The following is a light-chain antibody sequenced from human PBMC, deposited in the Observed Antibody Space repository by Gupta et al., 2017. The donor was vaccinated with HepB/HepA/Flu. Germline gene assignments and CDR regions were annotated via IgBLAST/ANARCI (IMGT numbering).Light chain of an antibody. CDR3: QVWDSSSDRVV. V-gene: IGLV3-21*03. CDR2: DDS. J-gene: IGLJ2*01. CDR1: NIGSKS. Sequence: SYLPTQPHSVSVAQGTLARIPCGGNNIGSKSVHWYHQKSGQTPVLVIFDDSDRPTGITVRFSGASTGNTATLTISRVEAGDEADYYWQVWDSSSDRVVVGGVTKLTVL.